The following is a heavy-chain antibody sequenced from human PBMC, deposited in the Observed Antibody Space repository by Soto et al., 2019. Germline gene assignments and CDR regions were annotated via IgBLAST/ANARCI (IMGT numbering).Heavy chain of an antibody. J-gene: IGHJ6*02. Sequence: QLQLQESGPGLVKPSETLSLTYTVSGGSISSSSYYWGWIRQPPGKGLEWIGSIYYSGSTYYNPSLKSRVTISVDTSKNQFSLKLSSVTAADTAVYYCARLAIRFLEDVWGQGTTVTVSS. D-gene: IGHD3-3*01. CDR1: GGSISSSSYY. CDR2: IYYSGST. CDR3: ARLAIRFLEDV. V-gene: IGHV4-39*01.